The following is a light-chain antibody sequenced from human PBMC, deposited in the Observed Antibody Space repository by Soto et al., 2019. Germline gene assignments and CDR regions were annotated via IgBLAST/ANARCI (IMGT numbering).Light chain of an antibody. CDR3: QQSFSLPYS. Sequence: DIQMTQSPSTLSASLGDTVMLTCRASQKIANYLHWYQKRPGQTPKLLVHAASILCSGVPSRFRGSGYGTDFTLTLTGVQREDFAGYFCQQSFSLPYSFGQGTTLDI. CDR1: QKIANY. CDR2: AAS. J-gene: IGKJ2*01. V-gene: IGKV1-39*01.